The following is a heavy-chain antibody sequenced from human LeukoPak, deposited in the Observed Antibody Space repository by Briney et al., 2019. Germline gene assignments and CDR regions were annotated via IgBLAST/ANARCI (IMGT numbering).Heavy chain of an antibody. V-gene: IGHV4-4*02. Sequence: SGTLSLTCAVSGGSISSSNWWSWVRHPPGKGLEWIGEIYHSGSTNYNPSLKSRVTISVDKSKNQFSLKLSSVTAADTAVYYCARVSAAAGTGDDYWGQGTLVTVSS. J-gene: IGHJ4*02. CDR2: IYHSGST. CDR3: ARVSAAAGTGDDY. D-gene: IGHD6-13*01. CDR1: GGSISSSNW.